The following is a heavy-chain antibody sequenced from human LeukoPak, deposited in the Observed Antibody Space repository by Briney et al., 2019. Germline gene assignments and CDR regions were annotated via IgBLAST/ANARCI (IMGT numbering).Heavy chain of an antibody. D-gene: IGHD1-7*01. CDR1: GFTFSSYA. V-gene: IGHV3-7*01. CDR2: IKQDGSER. Sequence: PGGPLRLSCAASGFTFSSYAMSWVRQAPGKGLEWVANIKQDGSERNYVDSVRGRFTIVGDNTKNSLYLQMTSLRGEDTAVYYCASRAGKPGNTPWCFDYWGQGTLVTVSS. J-gene: IGHJ4*02. CDR3: ASRAGKPGNTPWCFDY.